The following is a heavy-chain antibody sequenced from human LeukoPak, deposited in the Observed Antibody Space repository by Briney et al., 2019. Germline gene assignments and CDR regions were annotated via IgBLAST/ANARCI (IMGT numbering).Heavy chain of an antibody. Sequence: SETLSLTCAVYGGSFSGYYWSWIRQPPGKGLEWIGEINHSGSTNYNPSLKSRVTISVDTSKNQFSLKLSFVTAADTAVYYCARRRWGSGFEWGQGTLVTVSS. CDR2: INHSGST. J-gene: IGHJ4*02. D-gene: IGHD3-10*01. CDR3: ARRRWGSGFE. V-gene: IGHV4-34*01. CDR1: GGSFSGYY.